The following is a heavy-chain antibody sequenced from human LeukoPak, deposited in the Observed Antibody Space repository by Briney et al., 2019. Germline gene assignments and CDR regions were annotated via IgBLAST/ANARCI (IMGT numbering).Heavy chain of an antibody. CDR3: AKDRPPYITMLRGVLDY. J-gene: IGHJ4*02. CDR1: GFTFSNYG. Sequence: GGSLRLSCAASGFTFSNYGMHWVRQAPGKGLEWVAVISYDGSNKNYADSVKGRFTIFRDNSKNTLYLQMNSLRAEDTAVYYCAKDRPPYITMLRGVLDYWGQGTLVTVSS. V-gene: IGHV3-30*18. D-gene: IGHD3-10*01. CDR2: ISYDGSNK.